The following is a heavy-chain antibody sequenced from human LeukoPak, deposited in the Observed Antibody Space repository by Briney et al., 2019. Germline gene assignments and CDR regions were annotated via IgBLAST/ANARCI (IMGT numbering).Heavy chain of an antibody. CDR2: IRSSTTYV. CDR3: ARDSLTMIVGRQKRGLDY. V-gene: IGHV3-21*01. Sequence: GGSLRLSCAASGFTFSNYNMNWVRQAPGKGLEWVSSIRSSTTYVYYADSVKGRFTISRDNAKNSLYLQMNSLRAEDTAVYYCARDSLTMIVGRQKRGLDYWGQGTLVTVSS. D-gene: IGHD3-22*01. J-gene: IGHJ4*02. CDR1: GFTFSNYN.